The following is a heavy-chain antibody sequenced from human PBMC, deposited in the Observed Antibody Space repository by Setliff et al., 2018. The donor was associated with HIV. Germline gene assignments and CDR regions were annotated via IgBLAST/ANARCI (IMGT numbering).Heavy chain of an antibody. D-gene: IGHD3-22*01. CDR1: GGSFSSYY. J-gene: IGHJ4*02. Sequence: SETLSLTCTISGGSFSSYYWSWIRQPAGRGLEWIGRIYNSGSTNYNPSLKSRVTISVDTSKNPFSLKLSSVTAADTAVYYCARGLSFYDPGGFDYWGQGTLVTVSS. CDR3: ARGLSFYDPGGFDY. CDR2: IYNSGST. V-gene: IGHV4-4*07.